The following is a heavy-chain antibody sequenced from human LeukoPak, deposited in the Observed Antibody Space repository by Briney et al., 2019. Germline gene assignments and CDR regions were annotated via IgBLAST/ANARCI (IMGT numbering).Heavy chain of an antibody. CDR1: GYTFTTYD. CDR2: MNPNSGNT. CDR3: ARGVGRCFDL. Sequence: GASVKVSCKASGYTFTTYDINWVRQAAGQGLEWMGWMNPNSGNTGYAQKFQGRVTMTRNTSIRAAYMELSSLRSEDTAVYYCARGVGRCFDLWGRGTLVTVSS. V-gene: IGHV1-8*01. J-gene: IGHJ2*01. D-gene: IGHD3-10*01.